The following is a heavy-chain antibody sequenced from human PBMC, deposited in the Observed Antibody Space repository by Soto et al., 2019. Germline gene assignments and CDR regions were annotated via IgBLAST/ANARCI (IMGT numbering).Heavy chain of an antibody. V-gene: IGHV4-39*01. CDR1: GGSISSSSYY. CDR2: IYYSGST. D-gene: IGHD3-3*01. CDR3: ARQITIFGVVRRTHFDY. Sequence: LSLTCTVSGGSISSSSYYWGWIRQPPGKGLEWIGSIYYSGSTYYNPSLKSRVTISVDTSKNQFSLKLSSVTAADTAVYYCARQITIFGVVRRTHFDYWGQGTLVTVSS. J-gene: IGHJ4*02.